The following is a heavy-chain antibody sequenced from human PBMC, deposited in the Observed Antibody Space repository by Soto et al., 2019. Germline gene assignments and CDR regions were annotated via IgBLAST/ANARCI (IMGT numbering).Heavy chain of an antibody. CDR1: GFTFSDYY. CDR3: ARHIVVVPAAENDVVDI. V-gene: IGHV3-11*01. D-gene: IGHD2-2*01. Sequence: QVQLVESGGGLVKPGGSLRLSCAASGFTFSDYYMSWIRQAPGKGLEWVSYISSSGSTIYYADSVKGRFTISRDNAENFLYLQMNCLRAEDAAVYYCARHIVVVPAAENDVVDIWGQGTMVTVSS. J-gene: IGHJ3*02. CDR2: ISSSGSTI.